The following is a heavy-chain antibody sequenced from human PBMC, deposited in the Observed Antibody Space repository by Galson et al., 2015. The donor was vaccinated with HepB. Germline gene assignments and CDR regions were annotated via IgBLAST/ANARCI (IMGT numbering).Heavy chain of an antibody. J-gene: IGHJ6*02. V-gene: IGHV1-69*13. CDR3: ARPIAAAGPYYYYGMDV. CDR2: IIPIFGTA. CDR1: GGTFSSYA. D-gene: IGHD6-13*01. Sequence: SVKVSCKASGGTFSSYAISWVRQAPGQGLEWMGGIIPIFGTANYAQKFQGRVTITADESTSTAYMELSSLRSEDTAVYYCARPIAAAGPYYYYGMDVWGQGTTVTVSS.